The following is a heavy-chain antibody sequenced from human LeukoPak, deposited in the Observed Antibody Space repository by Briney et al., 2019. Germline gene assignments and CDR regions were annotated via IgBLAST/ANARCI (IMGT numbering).Heavy chain of an antibody. CDR2: IYTRGST. J-gene: IGHJ4*02. V-gene: IGHV4-61*02. CDR3: ARRHVEYSSSSDPYYFDY. D-gene: IGHD6-6*01. CDR1: GGSISSGRYY. Sequence: PSETLSLTCTVSGGSISSGRYYWNWIRQPAGKGLEWIGRIYTRGSTNYNPSLKSRVTMSVDTSKNQFSLKLSSVTAADTAVYYCARRHVEYSSSSDPYYFDYWGQGTLVTVSS.